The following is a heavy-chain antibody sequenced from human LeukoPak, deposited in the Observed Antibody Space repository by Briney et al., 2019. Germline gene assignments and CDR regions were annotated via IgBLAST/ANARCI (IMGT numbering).Heavy chain of an antibody. CDR1: GFSFSDYY. V-gene: IGHV3-11*01. Sequence: GGSLRLSCTASGFSFSDYYVSWIRQAPGKGLECVSYISSRGTTIYYADSVKGRFTISRDNAKNSLYLQMSSLRAEDTAVYYCARVYYGSGSPRHFDYWGQGTLVTVSS. CDR3: ARVYYGSGSPRHFDY. D-gene: IGHD3-10*01. J-gene: IGHJ4*02. CDR2: ISSRGTTI.